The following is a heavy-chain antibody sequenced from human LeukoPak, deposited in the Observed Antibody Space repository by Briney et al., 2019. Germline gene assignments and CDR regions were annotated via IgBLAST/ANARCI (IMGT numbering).Heavy chain of an antibody. CDR1: GYSINNYW. J-gene: IGHJ4*02. CDR3: ARRGSSGWFLDY. Sequence: GESLKISCKGSGYSINNYWIGWVRQMPGKGLEWMGNIYPADSDIRYSPSFQGQVTISADKSISTVYLQWSSLKASDTAMYYCARRGSSGWFLDYWGQGTLVTVSS. D-gene: IGHD6-19*01. V-gene: IGHV5-51*01. CDR2: IYPADSDI.